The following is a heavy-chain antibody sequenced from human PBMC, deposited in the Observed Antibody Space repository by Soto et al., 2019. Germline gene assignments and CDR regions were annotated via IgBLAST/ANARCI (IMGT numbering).Heavy chain of an antibody. CDR2: IYPGDSDT. CDR3: ARHLGAAAGPLYGMDV. J-gene: IGHJ6*02. V-gene: IGHV5-51*01. CDR1: GYSFTSYW. D-gene: IGHD6-13*01. Sequence: GESLKISCKGSGYSFTSYWIGWVRQMPGKGLEWMGIIYPGDSDTRYSPSFQGQVTISADKSISTAHLQWSSLKASDTAMYYCARHLGAAAGPLYGMDVWGQGTTVTVSS.